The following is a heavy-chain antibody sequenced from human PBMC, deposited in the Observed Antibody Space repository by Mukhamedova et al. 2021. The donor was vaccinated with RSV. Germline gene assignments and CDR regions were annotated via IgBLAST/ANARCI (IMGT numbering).Heavy chain of an antibody. CDR3: ARKDYGDSVGACDY. V-gene: IGHV1-18*01. CDR2: INAYSGYT. Sequence: EYMGWINAYSGYTNYAQKLQGRVTMTTDTSTTTAYMELRSLRSDDTAMYYCARKDYGDSVGACDYRGQGALVTISS. J-gene: IGHJ4*02. D-gene: IGHD4-17*01.